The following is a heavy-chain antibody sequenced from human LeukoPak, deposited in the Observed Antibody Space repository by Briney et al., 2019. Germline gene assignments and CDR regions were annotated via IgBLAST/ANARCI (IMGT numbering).Heavy chain of an antibody. CDR2: IKSKTDGGTT. Sequence: GGSLRLSCAASGFTFSNAWMSWVRQAPGKGLEWVGRIKSKTDGGTTDYAAPVKGRFTISRDDSKNTLYLQMNSLKTEDTAVYYCTTVPRRGYSYGSRVDDAFDIWGQGTMVTVSS. J-gene: IGHJ3*02. CDR3: TTVPRRGYSYGSRVDDAFDI. V-gene: IGHV3-15*01. D-gene: IGHD5-18*01. CDR1: GFTFSNAW.